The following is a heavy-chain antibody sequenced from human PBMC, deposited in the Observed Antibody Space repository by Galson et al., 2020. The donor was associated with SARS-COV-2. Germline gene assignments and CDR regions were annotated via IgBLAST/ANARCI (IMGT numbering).Heavy chain of an antibody. D-gene: IGHD2-2*01. V-gene: IGHV4-34*01. Sequence: TLSLTCAVYVGSFSGFSWSWVRQSPGKGLEWIGEINHSGSTNYNPSLKSRVTISVDTSKNQFSLKLTSVTAAETGVYFCARGRIGVVPAPIGGLGPYYEYYAMDVWGQGTTITVSS. J-gene: IGHJ6*02. CDR2: INHSGST. CDR1: VGSFSGFS. CDR3: ARGRIGVVPAPIGGLGPYYEYYAMDV.